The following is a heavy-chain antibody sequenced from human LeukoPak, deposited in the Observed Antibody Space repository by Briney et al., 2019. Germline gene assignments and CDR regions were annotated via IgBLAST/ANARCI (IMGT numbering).Heavy chain of an antibody. D-gene: IGHD1-26*01. CDR3: ARVSGSPP. CDR1: GFTVSSNY. J-gene: IGHJ5*02. V-gene: IGHV3-21*01. Sequence: NPGGSLRLSCAASGFTVSSNYMSWVRQAPGKGLEWVSSISSSSSYIYYADSVKGRFTISRDNAKNSLYLQMNSLRAEDTAVYYCARVSGSPPWGQGTLVTVSS. CDR2: ISSSSSYI.